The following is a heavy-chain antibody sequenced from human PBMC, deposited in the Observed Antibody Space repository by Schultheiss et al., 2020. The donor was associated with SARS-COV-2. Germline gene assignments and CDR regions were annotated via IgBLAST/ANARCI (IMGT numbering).Heavy chain of an antibody. Sequence: SVKVSCKASGYTFTGYYMHWVRQAPGQGLEWMGGIIPIFGTANYAQKFQGRVTITADKSTSTAYMELSSLRSEDTAVYYCARTGSGWYGTGRVVDAFDIWGQGTMVTVSS. CDR1: GYTFTGYY. CDR2: IIPIFGTA. CDR3: ARTGSGWYGTGRVVDAFDI. D-gene: IGHD6-19*01. J-gene: IGHJ3*02. V-gene: IGHV1-69*06.